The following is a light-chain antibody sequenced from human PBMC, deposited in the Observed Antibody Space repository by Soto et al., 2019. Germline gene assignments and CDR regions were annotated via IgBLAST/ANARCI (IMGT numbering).Light chain of an antibody. CDR1: QSVRSN. CDR2: AAS. V-gene: IGKV3-15*01. Sequence: EIVMTQSPATLSVSPGERATLSCRASQSVRSNLAWHQQKPGQAPRLLIYAASTRATGVPARFSGSGSGTEFTLTISSLQSEDFAVYYCQQYHNWPITFGQGTRLEIK. CDR3: QQYHNWPIT. J-gene: IGKJ5*01.